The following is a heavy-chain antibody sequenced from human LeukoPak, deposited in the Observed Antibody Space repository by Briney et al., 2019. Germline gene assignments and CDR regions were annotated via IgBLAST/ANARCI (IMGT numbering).Heavy chain of an antibody. D-gene: IGHD3-3*01. CDR2: ISSSSSYI. J-gene: IGHJ4*02. CDR3: ARAQREWLSPNDY. Sequence: GGSLRLSCAASGFTFSSYSMNWGRQAPGKGLEWVSSISSSSSYIYYADSVKGRFTFSRDNAKNSLYLQMNSLRAEDTAVYYCARAQREWLSPNDYWGQGTLVTVSS. CDR1: GFTFSSYS. V-gene: IGHV3-21*01.